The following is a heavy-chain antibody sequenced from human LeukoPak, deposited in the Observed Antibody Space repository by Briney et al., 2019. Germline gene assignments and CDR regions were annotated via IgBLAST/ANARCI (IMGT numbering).Heavy chain of an antibody. CDR3: ARNTQALRFFDWGRTYFDY. CDR2: INPSGGST. J-gene: IGHJ4*02. V-gene: IGHV1-46*01. Sequence: GASVKVSCKASGYTFTSYYMHWVRQAPGQGLEWMGIINPSGGSTSYAQKFQGRVTMTRDTSTSTVSMELSSLRSEDTAVYYCARNTQALRFFDWGRTYFDYWGQGTLVTVSS. D-gene: IGHD3-9*01. CDR1: GYTFTSYY.